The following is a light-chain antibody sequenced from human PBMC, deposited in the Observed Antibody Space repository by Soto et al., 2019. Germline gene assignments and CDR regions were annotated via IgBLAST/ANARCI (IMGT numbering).Light chain of an antibody. V-gene: IGKV1-5*01. CDR1: QSISSW. CDR2: DAS. CDR3: QQYNSYSPA. Sequence: DIQMTQSPSTLSASVGDRVTITCRASQSISSWLAWYQQKPGKAPKLLIYDASSLESGVPARFSGSGSGTEFILTISSLQPDDFAAYYYQQYNSYSPAFGQGTKVEIK. J-gene: IGKJ1*01.